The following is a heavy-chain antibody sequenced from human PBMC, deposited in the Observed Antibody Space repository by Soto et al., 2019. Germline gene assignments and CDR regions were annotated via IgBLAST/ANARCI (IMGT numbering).Heavy chain of an antibody. Sequence: SETLSLTCAVYGGSFSGYYWSWIRQPPGKGLEWIGEINHSGSTNYNPSLKSRVTISVDTSRNQFSLKLSSVTAADTAVYYCARQYRVTTYYYYSGMDVWGQGTTVTVSS. V-gene: IGHV4-34*01. CDR1: GGSFSGYY. CDR3: ARQYRVTTYYYYSGMDV. CDR2: INHSGST. D-gene: IGHD6-6*01. J-gene: IGHJ6*02.